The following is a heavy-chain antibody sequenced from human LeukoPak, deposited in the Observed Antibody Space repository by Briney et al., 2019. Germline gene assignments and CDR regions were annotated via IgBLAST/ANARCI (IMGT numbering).Heavy chain of an antibody. CDR1: GFTFSDYY. V-gene: IGHV3-11*01. D-gene: IGHD6-13*01. CDR3: ARGGEYSSSWYGNLNY. J-gene: IGHJ4*02. Sequence: GGSLRLSCAASGFTFSDYYMSWIRQAPGKGLEWVSYISSNGSTIYYADSVKGRFTISRDNAKNSLYLQMNSLRAEDTAVYYCARGGEYSSSWYGNLNYWGQGTLVTVSS. CDR2: ISSNGSTI.